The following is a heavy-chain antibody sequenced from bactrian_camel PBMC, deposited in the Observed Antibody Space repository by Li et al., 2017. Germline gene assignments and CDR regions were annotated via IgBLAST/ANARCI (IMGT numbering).Heavy chain of an antibody. CDR1: GFTFSSCH. D-gene: IGHD5*01. CDR2: ISNGGATT. Sequence: DVQLVESGGGLVQPGESLRLSCAASGFTFSSCHMAWVRQAPGKGLEWVSSISNGGATTRYADSVKGRSSISRDNNKNTVSLQIVSSKPEDTAKYYCVRDVDSRDGIPDFGYWGQGTQVTVS. V-gene: IGHV3S40*01. J-gene: IGHJ6*01. CDR3: VRDVDSRDGIPDFGY.